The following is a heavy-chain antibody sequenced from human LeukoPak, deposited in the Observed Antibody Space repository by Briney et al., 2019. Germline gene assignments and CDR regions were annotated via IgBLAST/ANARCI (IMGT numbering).Heavy chain of an antibody. CDR2: IRSKGQGGPT. CDR3: TLTMIVVARSHFDY. D-gene: IGHD3-22*01. J-gene: IGHJ4*02. V-gene: IGHV3-49*04. CDR1: GFPLGEYG. Sequence: GGSLRLSCRASGFPLGEYGMSWVRQPPGRGREWMGFIRSKGQGGPTEYAASVKGRLTISRDDSKSIAYLQLNSLKTEDTAVYYCTLTMIVVARSHFDYWGQGTLVTVSS.